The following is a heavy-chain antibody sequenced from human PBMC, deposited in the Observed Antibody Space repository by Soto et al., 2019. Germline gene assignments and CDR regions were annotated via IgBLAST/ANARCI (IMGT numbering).Heavy chain of an antibody. D-gene: IGHD1-1*01. Sequence: EVQLVESGGGLVKPGGSLRLSCAASGFTFSTYGMTWVRQAPGKGLEWVSSIGRVITAMFYSASVKGRFAVSRDNAKNSLFLQLNSLRVEDTAVYYCARIVFSRPGNAAFDVWGQGTVVTVSS. V-gene: IGHV3-21*02. CDR1: GFTFSTYG. J-gene: IGHJ3*01. CDR2: IGRVITAM. CDR3: ARIVFSRPGNAAFDV.